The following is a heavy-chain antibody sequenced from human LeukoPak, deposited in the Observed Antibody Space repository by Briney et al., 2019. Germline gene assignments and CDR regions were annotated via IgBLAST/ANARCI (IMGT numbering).Heavy chain of an antibody. CDR1: GYTFTSYG. D-gene: IGHD2-21*02. CDR2: INAGNGNT. Sequence: GASVKVSCKASGYTFTSYGISWVRQAPGQGLEWMGWINAGNGNTKYSQKFQGRVTITRDTSASTAYMELSSLRSEDTAVYYCARGVVVTAILGYWGQGTLVTVSS. CDR3: ARGVVVTAILGY. V-gene: IGHV1-3*01. J-gene: IGHJ4*02.